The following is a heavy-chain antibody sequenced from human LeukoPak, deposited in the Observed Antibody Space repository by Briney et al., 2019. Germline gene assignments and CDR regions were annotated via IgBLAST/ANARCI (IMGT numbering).Heavy chain of an antibody. CDR2: FYSGCRT. CDR1: GFTDSSDY. J-gene: IGHJ4*02. Sequence: GGSLRLSCAASGFTDSSDYMSWVPESRGKGREGVSDFYSGCRTYYADSVKGRFTIYRDSSKNTLYLQMNSLRAEDTAVYYCAICYDSRGYYFMAGYYFDYWGQGTLVTVSS. CDR3: AICYDSRGYYFMAGYYFDY. D-gene: IGHD3-22*01. V-gene: IGHV3-53*01.